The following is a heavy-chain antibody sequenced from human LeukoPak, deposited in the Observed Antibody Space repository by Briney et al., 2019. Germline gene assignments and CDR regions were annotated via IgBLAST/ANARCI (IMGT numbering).Heavy chain of an antibody. V-gene: IGHV3-23*01. CDR2: IFGSGGSA. CDR1: GFTLGSYA. D-gene: IGHD6-19*01. CDR3: GKTTTGYSSGQKPAWPVDY. J-gene: IGHJ4*02. Sequence: AGGSLTLSCEASGFTLGSYAMHWVRQAPGKGLEWVAGIFGSGGSAHYADSAKGRFTISRDNSKNTVYLQINSLRAEDTAVYYCGKTTTGYSSGQKPAWPVDYWGQGTLVTVSS.